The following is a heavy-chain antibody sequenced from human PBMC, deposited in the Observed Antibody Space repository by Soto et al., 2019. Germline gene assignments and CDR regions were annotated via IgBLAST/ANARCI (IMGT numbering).Heavy chain of an antibody. CDR1: RFTFSSYA. Sequence: GGSLRLSCAASRFTFSSYAMTWVRQAPGKGLEWVSGFSGGGTNTDYADSVKGRFTVSRDSSKNTLYLQMNSLRAEDTAVYYCARDHGYSSSSYYYYGMDVWGQGTTVTVSS. J-gene: IGHJ6*02. CDR2: FSGGGTNT. CDR3: ARDHGYSSSSYYYYGMDV. D-gene: IGHD6-6*01. V-gene: IGHV3-23*01.